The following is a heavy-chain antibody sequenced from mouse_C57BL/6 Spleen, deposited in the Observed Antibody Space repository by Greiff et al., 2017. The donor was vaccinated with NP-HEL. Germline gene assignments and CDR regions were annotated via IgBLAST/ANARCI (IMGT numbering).Heavy chain of an antibody. CDR2: ISDGGSYT. CDR1: GFTFSSYA. V-gene: IGHV5-4*03. Sequence: EVKLVESGGGLVKPGGSLKLTCAASGFTFSSYAMSWVRQTPEKRLEWVATISDGGSYTYYPDNVKGRFTISRDNAKNNLYLQMSHLKSEDTAMYYCARTGTSFDYWGQGTTLTVSS. CDR3: ARTGTSFDY. D-gene: IGHD4-1*01. J-gene: IGHJ2*01.